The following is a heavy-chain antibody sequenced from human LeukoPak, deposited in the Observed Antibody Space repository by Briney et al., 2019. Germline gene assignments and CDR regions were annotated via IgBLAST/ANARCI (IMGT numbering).Heavy chain of an antibody. CDR1: GYTFISYV. V-gene: IGHV1-3*04. D-gene: IGHD6-13*01. J-gene: IGHJ4*02. CDR2: INTGNGNT. CDR3: ARYNNNWFFDY. Sequence: ASVKVSCKASGYTFISYVMHWVRQAPGQRLEWMGWINTGNGNTKYSQKFQGRVTITRDTSASRAYMELSSLRSEDTAVFYCARYNNNWFFDYWGQGTLVTVSS.